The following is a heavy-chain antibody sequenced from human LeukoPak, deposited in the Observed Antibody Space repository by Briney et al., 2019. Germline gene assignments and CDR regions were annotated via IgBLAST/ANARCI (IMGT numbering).Heavy chain of an antibody. CDR2: IWYDGSNT. D-gene: IGHD6-13*01. CDR1: GFTFSSFG. V-gene: IGHV3-33*01. J-gene: IGHJ5*01. CDR3: ARGESSPIPAAYTRHWFDP. Sequence: GGSLRLSCAASGFTFSSFGMHWVRQSPGKGLEWVALIWYDGSNTHHADSVKGRITISRDNSKNTLFLQMNSLRAEDTAVYYCARGESSPIPAAYTRHWFDPWGQGTLVTISS.